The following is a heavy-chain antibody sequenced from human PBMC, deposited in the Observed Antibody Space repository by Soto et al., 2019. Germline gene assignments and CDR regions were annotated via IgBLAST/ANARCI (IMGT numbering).Heavy chain of an antibody. CDR1: GFTFSSYA. J-gene: IGHJ6*02. CDR3: ARDGSDIVVVVAATDGMDV. D-gene: IGHD2-15*01. CDR2: ISYDGSNK. V-gene: IGHV3-30-3*01. Sequence: GGSLRLSCAASGFTFSSYAMHGVRQSPGKGLEWVAVISYDGSNKYYADSVKGRFTISRDNSKNTLYLQMNSLRAEDTAVYYCARDGSDIVVVVAATDGMDVWGQGTTVTVSS.